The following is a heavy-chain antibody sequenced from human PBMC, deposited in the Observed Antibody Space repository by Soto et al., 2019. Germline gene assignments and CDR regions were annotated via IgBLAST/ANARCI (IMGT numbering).Heavy chain of an antibody. V-gene: IGHV4-30-4*01. CDR2: IYYSGST. Sequence: SETLSLTCTVSGGSISSGDYYWSWIRQPPGKGLEWIGYIYYSGSTYYNPSLKSRVTISVDTSKNQFSLKLSSVTAADTAVYYCARVRGSYYYDSRVENWFDPWGQGTLVTVSS. CDR1: GGSISSGDYY. CDR3: ARVRGSYYYDSRVENWFDP. J-gene: IGHJ5*02. D-gene: IGHD3-22*01.